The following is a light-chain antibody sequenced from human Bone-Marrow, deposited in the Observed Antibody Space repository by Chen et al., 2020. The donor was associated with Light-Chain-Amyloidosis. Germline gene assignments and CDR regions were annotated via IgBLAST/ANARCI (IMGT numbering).Light chain of an antibody. V-gene: IGLV3-21*02. CDR2: DDR. Sequence: SYVLNQPPSVSVAPGQTARITCGGNNIGSKSVHWYQQKPGQAPMLVVYDDRDRPSGIPGRFSGSNFGNTDTLTVSRVEAGDEADYYCQVWDSSSDHVVFGGGTKLTVL. J-gene: IGLJ2*01. CDR1: NIGSKS. CDR3: QVWDSSSDHVV.